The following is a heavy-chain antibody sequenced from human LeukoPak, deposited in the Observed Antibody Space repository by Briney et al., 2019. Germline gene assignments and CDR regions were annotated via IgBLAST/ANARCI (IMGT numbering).Heavy chain of an antibody. CDR3: ARGGTRIAVAGTGFDY. CDR2: INHSGST. J-gene: IGHJ4*02. D-gene: IGHD6-19*01. V-gene: IGHV4-34*01. CDR1: GGSFSGYY. Sequence: PSETLPLTCAVYGGSFSGYYWSWIRQPPGKGLEWIGEINHSGSTNYNPSLKSRVTISVDTSKNQFSLKLSSVTAADTAVYYCARGGTRIAVAGTGFDYWGQGTLVTVSS.